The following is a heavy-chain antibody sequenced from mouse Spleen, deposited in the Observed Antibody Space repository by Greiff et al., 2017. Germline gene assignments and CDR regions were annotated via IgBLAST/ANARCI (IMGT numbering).Heavy chain of an antibody. D-gene: IGHD2-1*01. CDR2: INPSNGRT. V-gene: IGHV1S81*02. Sequence: QVQLQQPGAELVKPGASVKLSCKASGYTFTSYWMHWVKQRPGQGLEWIGEINPSNGRTNYNEKFKSKATLTVDKSSSTAYMQLSSLTSEDSAVYCCAREGNYAWFAYWGQGTLVTVSA. CDR3: AREGNYAWFAY. J-gene: IGHJ3*01. CDR1: GYTFTSYW.